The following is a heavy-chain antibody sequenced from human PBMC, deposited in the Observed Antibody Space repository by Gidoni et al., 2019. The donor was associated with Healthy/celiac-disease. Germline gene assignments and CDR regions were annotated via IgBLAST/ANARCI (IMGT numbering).Heavy chain of an antibody. J-gene: IGHJ4*02. CDR3: AKDFWSGYYTD. Sequence: EVQLLESGGGLVQPGGSLRLSCAASAFTFSSYAMSWVRQAPGKGLGCVSAISGSGGSTYYADSVKGRFTISRDNSKNTLYLQMNSLRAEDTAVYYCAKDFWSGYYTDWGQGTLVTVSS. CDR2: ISGSGGST. CDR1: AFTFSSYA. V-gene: IGHV3-23*01. D-gene: IGHD3-3*01.